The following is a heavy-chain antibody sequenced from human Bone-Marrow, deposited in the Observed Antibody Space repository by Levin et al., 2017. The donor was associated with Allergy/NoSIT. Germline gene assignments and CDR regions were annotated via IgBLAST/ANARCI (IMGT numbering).Heavy chain of an antibody. Sequence: GESLKISCAASGFTFSSYAMHWVRQAPGKGLEWVAVISYDGSNKYYADSVKGRFTISRDNSKNTLYLQMNSLRAEDTAVYYCARDQRGMAMTHYFDYWGQGTLVTVSS. CDR2: ISYDGSNK. J-gene: IGHJ4*02. V-gene: IGHV3-30-3*01. D-gene: IGHD5-24*01. CDR1: GFTFSSYA. CDR3: ARDQRGMAMTHYFDY.